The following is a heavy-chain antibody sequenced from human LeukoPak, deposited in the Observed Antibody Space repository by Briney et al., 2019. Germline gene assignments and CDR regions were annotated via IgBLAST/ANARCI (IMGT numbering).Heavy chain of an antibody. D-gene: IGHD3-16*01. CDR1: GYTFTSYY. V-gene: IGHV1-46*01. Sequence: ASVKVSCKASGYTFTSYYMHWVRQAPGQGLEWMGIINPSGGSTSYAQKFQGRVTMTRDMSTSTDYMELSSLRSEDTAVYYCARDWGGMPLADTNFFEDYWGQGTLVTVSS. J-gene: IGHJ4*02. CDR2: INPSGGST. CDR3: ARDWGGMPLADTNFFEDY.